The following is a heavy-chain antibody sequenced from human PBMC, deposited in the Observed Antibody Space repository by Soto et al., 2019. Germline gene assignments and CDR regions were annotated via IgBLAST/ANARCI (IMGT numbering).Heavy chain of an antibody. D-gene: IGHD5-18*01. J-gene: IGHJ4*02. CDR2: IIPMFGTA. Sequence: QVQLVQSGAEVKKPESSVKVSCKAPGGTFSTYAISWVRQAPGQGLEWMGGIIPMFGTANYAQRFQDRGTITADESTNTVDMELSSRRSEDTAVYCGASGIQLWLRRINNGYSGWGQGTLVTVSS. CDR1: GGTFSTYA. CDR3: ASGIQLWLRRINNGYSG. V-gene: IGHV1-69*12.